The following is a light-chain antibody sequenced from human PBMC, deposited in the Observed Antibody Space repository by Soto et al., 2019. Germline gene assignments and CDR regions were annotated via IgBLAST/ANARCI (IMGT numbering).Light chain of an antibody. J-gene: IGLJ2*01. Sequence: QSVLTQPASVSGSLGQSITISCTGTRSDIGTYDLVSWYQQHPGKAPQLMIYDVTNRPSGVPNRFSGSKSGNTASLTISGLQAEDEADYYCTSYTTSSTVVIGGGTKVTLL. CDR1: RSDIGTYDL. V-gene: IGLV2-14*03. CDR2: DVT. CDR3: TSYTTSSTVV.